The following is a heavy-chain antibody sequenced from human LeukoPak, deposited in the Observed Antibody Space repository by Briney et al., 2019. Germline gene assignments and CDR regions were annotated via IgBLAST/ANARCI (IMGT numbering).Heavy chain of an antibody. CDR1: GFTFSSYS. V-gene: IGHV3-21*01. CDR2: ISSSSSYI. Sequence: PGGSLRLSCAASGFTFSSYSMNWVRQAPGKGLEWVSSISSSSSYIYYADSVKGQFTISRDNAKNSLYLQMNSLRAEDTAVYYCARDDAVAGLSFDYWGQGTLVTVSS. D-gene: IGHD6-19*01. CDR3: ARDDAVAGLSFDY. J-gene: IGHJ4*02.